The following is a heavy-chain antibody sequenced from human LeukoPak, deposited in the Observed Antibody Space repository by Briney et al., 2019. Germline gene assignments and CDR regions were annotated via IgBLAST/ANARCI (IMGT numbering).Heavy chain of an antibody. CDR1: GFTVSSNY. CDR3: ARVYSSGSLVPPDY. CDR2: IYSGGST. D-gene: IGHD6-19*01. V-gene: IGHV3-53*01. J-gene: IGHJ4*02. Sequence: PGGSLRLSCAASGFTVSSNYMSWVRQAPGKGLEWVSVIYSGGSTYYADSVKGRFTISRDNSKNTLYLQMNSLRAEDTAVYYCARVYSSGSLVPPDYWGQGTLVTVSS.